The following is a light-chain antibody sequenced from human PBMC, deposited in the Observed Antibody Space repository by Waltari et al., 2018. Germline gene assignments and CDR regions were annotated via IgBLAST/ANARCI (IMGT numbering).Light chain of an antibody. Sequence: EVVMTQSPATLSVSPGQRATLSCRASQSVSTNVAWYQQKPGQAPRLLIYGASTRATDIAARLSGSESGTEFSRTISSLQSEDFAVYFCQQYDNWPPWTFGQGTKVEIK. CDR3: QQYDNWPPWT. CDR1: QSVSTN. J-gene: IGKJ1*01. V-gene: IGKV3-15*01. CDR2: GAS.